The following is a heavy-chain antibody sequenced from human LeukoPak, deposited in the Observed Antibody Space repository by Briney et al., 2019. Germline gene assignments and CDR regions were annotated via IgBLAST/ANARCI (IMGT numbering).Heavy chain of an antibody. CDR2: ISAYNGNT. V-gene: IGHV1-18*01. CDR3: AREVIVGATTGLDY. CDR1: GYTFTSYG. D-gene: IGHD1-26*01. Sequence: ASVKVSCKASGYTFTSYGISWVRQAPGQGLEWMGWISAYNGNTNYAQKFQGRVTMTRDTSISTAYMELSRLRSDDTAVYYCAREVIVGATTGLDYWGQGTLVTVSS. J-gene: IGHJ4*02.